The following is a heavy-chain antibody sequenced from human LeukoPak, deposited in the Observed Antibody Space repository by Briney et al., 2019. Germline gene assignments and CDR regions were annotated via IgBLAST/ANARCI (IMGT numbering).Heavy chain of an antibody. D-gene: IGHD4-17*01. J-gene: IGHJ4*02. Sequence: GGSLKLSCAASGFTFSGSAMHWVRQASGKGLEWVGRIRSKANSYATAYAASVKGRFTISRDDSKDTAYLQMNSLKTEDTAVYYCTRDYGDYQPFDYWGQGTLVTVSS. CDR1: GFTFSGSA. V-gene: IGHV3-73*01. CDR2: IRSKANSYAT. CDR3: TRDYGDYQPFDY.